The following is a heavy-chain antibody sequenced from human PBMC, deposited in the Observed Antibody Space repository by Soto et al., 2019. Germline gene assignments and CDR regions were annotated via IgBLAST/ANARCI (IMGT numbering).Heavy chain of an antibody. V-gene: IGHV1-24*01. CDR3: ATLGAWQRSDAFDI. CDR2: FDPEDGET. CDR1: GYTLTELS. Sequence: VQLVQSGAAVKKPGASLKVSCKVSGYTLTELSMHWVRQAPGKGLEWMGGFDPEDGETIYAQQFQGRVTMTEDTSTDTVYMELSSLRSEDTAVYYCATLGAWQRSDAFDIWGQGTMVTVSS. J-gene: IGHJ3*02. D-gene: IGHD1-26*01.